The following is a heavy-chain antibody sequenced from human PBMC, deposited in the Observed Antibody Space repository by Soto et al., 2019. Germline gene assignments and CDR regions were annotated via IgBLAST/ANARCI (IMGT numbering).Heavy chain of an antibody. Sequence: ASVKVSCQASGYTFTSYVISWVRQAPGQGLEWMGWISAYNGNTNYAQKLQGRVTMTEDTSTDTAYMELSSLRSEDTAVYYCTVTTPPVYYYYGMDVWGQGTTVTVSS. CDR1: GYTFTSYV. CDR2: ISAYNGNT. CDR3: TVTTPPVYYYYGMDV. D-gene: IGHD4-17*01. V-gene: IGHV1-18*01. J-gene: IGHJ6*02.